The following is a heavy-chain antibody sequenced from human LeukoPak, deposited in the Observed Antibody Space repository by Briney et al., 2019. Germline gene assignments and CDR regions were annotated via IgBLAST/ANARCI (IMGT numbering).Heavy chain of an antibody. J-gene: IGHJ3*02. CDR1: GGSISSYY. CDR2: IYYSGST. V-gene: IGHV4-59*01. Sequence: SETLSLTCTVSGGSISSYYWSWIRQPPGKGLEWIGYIYYSGSTNYNPSLKSRVTISVDTSKNQFSLKLSSVTAADTAVYYCARTTYYYDSSGREHAFDIWGQGTMVTVSS. D-gene: IGHD3-22*01. CDR3: ARTTYYYDSSGREHAFDI.